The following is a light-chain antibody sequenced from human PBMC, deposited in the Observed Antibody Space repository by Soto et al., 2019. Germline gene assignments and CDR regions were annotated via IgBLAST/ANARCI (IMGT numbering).Light chain of an antibody. CDR3: QQGYSTPT. J-gene: IGKJ1*01. Sequence: DIQMTQSPSSLSASVGDRVTITCRASQSISSYLNWYQQKPGKAPKLLIYAASSLQSGVPSRFSGSGSGREFTLIISTQQPQDFATYFCQQGYSTPTFGQGTKVEIK. CDR1: QSISSY. CDR2: AAS. V-gene: IGKV1-39*01.